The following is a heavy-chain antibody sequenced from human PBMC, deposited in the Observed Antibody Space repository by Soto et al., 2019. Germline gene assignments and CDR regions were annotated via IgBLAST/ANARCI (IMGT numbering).Heavy chain of an antibody. J-gene: IGHJ5*02. CDR1: GYSFTSYW. V-gene: IGHV5-10-1*01. D-gene: IGHD2-2*01. Sequence: GESLKISCKGSGYSFTSYWISWVRQMPGKGLEWMGRIDPSDSYTNYSPSFQGHITISADKSISTAYLQWSSLKASDTAMYYCARHCSSTSCYNWFDPWGQGTLVTVSS. CDR3: ARHCSSTSCYNWFDP. CDR2: IDPSDSYT.